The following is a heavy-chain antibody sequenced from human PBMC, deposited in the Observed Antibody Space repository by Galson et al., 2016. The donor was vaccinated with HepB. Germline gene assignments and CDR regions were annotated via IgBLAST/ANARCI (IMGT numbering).Heavy chain of an antibody. Sequence: SVKVSCKASGGTFSTYAINWVRQAPGQGLEWMGGIIPILGILNYAQRFQGRITISADKSTGTAYMELSSLRTEDTAVYYCARDGYRTPFSDFDYWGQGTPVTVSS. CDR3: ARDGYRTPFSDFDY. CDR2: IIPILGIL. D-gene: IGHD5-18*01. V-gene: IGHV1-69*10. CDR1: GGTFSTYA. J-gene: IGHJ4*02.